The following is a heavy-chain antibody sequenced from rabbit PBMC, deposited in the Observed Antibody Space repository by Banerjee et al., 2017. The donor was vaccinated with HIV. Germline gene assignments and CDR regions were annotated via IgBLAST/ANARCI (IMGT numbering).Heavy chain of an antibody. CDR2: IYNGDDNT. D-gene: IGHD1-1*01. CDR1: GFDFRSNA. J-gene: IGHJ4*01. V-gene: IGHV1S47*01. Sequence: EQLVESGGGLVTPGESLTLTCKASGFDFRSNAMCWVRQAPGKRPEWIACIYNGDDNTYYANWAKGRFTISKTSSTTVTLQMTSLTAADTATYFCARTYASSTGGPYSYFSLWGQGTLVTVS. CDR3: ARTYASSTGGPYSYFSL.